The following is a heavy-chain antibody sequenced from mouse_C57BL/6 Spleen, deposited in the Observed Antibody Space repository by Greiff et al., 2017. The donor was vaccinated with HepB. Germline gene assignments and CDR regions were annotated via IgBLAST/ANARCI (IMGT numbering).Heavy chain of an antibody. J-gene: IGHJ4*01. D-gene: IGHD1-1*01. CDR2: IRNKANGYTT. Sequence: EVHLVESGGGLVQPGASLRLSCAASGFTFTDYYMSWVRQPPGKAPEWLALIRNKANGYTTEYTASVKGRFTISRDKSQNILYLQMNTLRAEDNATYYCVRARGTTVYYAMDYWGQGTSVTVSS. CDR1: GFTFTDYY. V-gene: IGHV7-4*01. CDR3: VRARGTTVYYAMDY.